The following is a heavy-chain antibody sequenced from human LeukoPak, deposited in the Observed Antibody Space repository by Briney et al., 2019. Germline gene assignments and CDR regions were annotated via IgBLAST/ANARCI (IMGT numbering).Heavy chain of an antibody. Sequence: GESLKISCKGSGYSFTSYWIGWVRQMPGKGLEWMVIIYPGDSDTRYSPSFQGQVTISADKSISTAYLQWSSLKASDTAMYYCARGAPGYPAFYYSDYWGQGTLVTVSS. D-gene: IGHD1-26*01. J-gene: IGHJ4*02. V-gene: IGHV5-51*01. CDR2: IYPGDSDT. CDR3: ARGAPGYPAFYYSDY. CDR1: GYSFTSYW.